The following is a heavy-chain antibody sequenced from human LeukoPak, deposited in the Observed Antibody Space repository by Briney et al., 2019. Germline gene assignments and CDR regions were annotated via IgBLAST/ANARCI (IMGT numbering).Heavy chain of an antibody. V-gene: IGHV3-21*01. CDR2: ISSSSSYI. CDR1: GFTFSSYS. D-gene: IGHD3-10*01. J-gene: IGHJ4*02. CDR3: ASHTITMVRGVISPADY. Sequence: GGSLRLSCAASGFTFSSYSMNWVRQAPGKGLEWVSSISSSSSYIYYADSVKGRFTISRDNAKNSLYLQMNSLRAEDTVVYYCASHTITMVRGVISPADYWGQGTLVTVSS.